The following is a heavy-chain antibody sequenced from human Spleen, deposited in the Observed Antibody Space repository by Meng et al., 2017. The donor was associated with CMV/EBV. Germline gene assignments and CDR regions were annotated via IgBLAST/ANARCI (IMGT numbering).Heavy chain of an antibody. CDR2: ITPGVRT. CDR3: AKDLVAVTGIGPLFDS. Sequence: GESLKISCAASGFNFANYAMTWVRQAPGKGLEWVSTITPGVRTHYADSVKGRFTISRDISKDILYLQMHSLRAEDTAVYYCAKDLVAVTGIGPLFDSWGQGTLVTVSS. D-gene: IGHD6-19*01. CDR1: GFNFANYA. V-gene: IGHV3-23*01. J-gene: IGHJ4*02.